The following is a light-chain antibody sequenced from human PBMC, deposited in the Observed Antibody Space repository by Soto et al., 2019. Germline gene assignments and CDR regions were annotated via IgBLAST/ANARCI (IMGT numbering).Light chain of an antibody. J-gene: IGLJ1*01. V-gene: IGLV1-40*01. CDR3: AAWDDSLNGVYV. Sequence: QSVLTQPPSVSGAPGQRVTISCTGGSSNIGAGYDVHWYQQLPGTAPKLLIYSNDKRPSGVPDRFSGSKSGTSASLAITGLQSEDEADYYCAAWDDSLNGVYVFGPGTKLTVL. CDR2: SND. CDR1: SSNIGAGYD.